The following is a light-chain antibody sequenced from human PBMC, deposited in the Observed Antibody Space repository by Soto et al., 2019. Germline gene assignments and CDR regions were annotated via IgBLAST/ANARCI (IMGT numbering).Light chain of an antibody. Sequence: IQMIQSPSSLSASVGDRVTITCRASQDISSYLAWYQQKPGKTPNLLIYSASTLQSGVPSRFSGSGSGTDFTLTISGLQSEDFSTYYCQQHYDYPFTFGGGTKVDIK. J-gene: IGKJ4*01. V-gene: IGKV1-8*01. CDR3: QQHYDYPFT. CDR1: QDISSY. CDR2: SAS.